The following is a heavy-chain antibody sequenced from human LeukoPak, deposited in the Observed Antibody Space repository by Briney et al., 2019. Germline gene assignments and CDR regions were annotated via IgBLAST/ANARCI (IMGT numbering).Heavy chain of an antibody. CDR2: INHSGST. CDR3: ARDRITMVRGVITRGPFAY. D-gene: IGHD3-10*01. CDR1: GGSLSGYY. V-gene: IGHV4-34*01. J-gene: IGHJ4*02. Sequence: PSETLSLTCAVYGGSLSGYYWSWIRQPPGKGLEWIGEINHSGSTNYNPSLKSRVTISVDTSKNQFSLKLSSVTAADTAVYYCARDRITMVRGVITRGPFAYCGEGTLVTVSS.